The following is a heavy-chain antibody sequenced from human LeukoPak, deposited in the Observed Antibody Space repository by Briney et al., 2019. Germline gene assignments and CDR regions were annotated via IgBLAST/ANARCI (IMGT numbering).Heavy chain of an antibody. V-gene: IGHV3-7*01. CDR1: GFTFSSYW. Sequence: PGGSLRLSCAASGFTFSSYWMSWVRQAPGKGLEGVAHIKQDGSEKYYVDSVKGRFTISRDNAKNSLYLQMNSLRAEDTAVYYCASAGEYSYYYYMDVWGKGTTVTGSS. D-gene: IGHD3-16*01. CDR2: IKQDGSEK. CDR3: ASAGEYSYYYYMDV. J-gene: IGHJ6*03.